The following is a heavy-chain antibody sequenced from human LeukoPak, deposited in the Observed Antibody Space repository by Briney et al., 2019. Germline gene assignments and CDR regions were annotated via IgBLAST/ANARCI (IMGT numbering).Heavy chain of an antibody. V-gene: IGHV4-39*07. CDR1: GGSISSGTYY. D-gene: IGHD1-1*01. J-gene: IGHJ5*02. CDR2: IYHSGST. CDR3: ARDRLQLQS. Sequence: SETLSLTCTVSGGSISSGTYYWGWIRQPPGKGLEWIGSIYHSGSTNYNPSLKSRVTISVDTSKNQFSLKLSSVTAADTAVYYCARDRLQLQSWSQGTLVTVSS.